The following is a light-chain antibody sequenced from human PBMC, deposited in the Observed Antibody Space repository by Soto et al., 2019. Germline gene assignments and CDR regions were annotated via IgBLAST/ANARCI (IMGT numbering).Light chain of an antibody. Sequence: IVFTQSPATLSLSPGERATLSCSASQSVSSYLAWYQQKPGQAPRLLIYDASNRATGIPARFSGSGSGTDFTLSISSLEPEDFAVYYCQQRSNWHRTFGQGTKVDIK. V-gene: IGKV3-11*01. J-gene: IGKJ1*01. CDR3: QQRSNWHRT. CDR2: DAS. CDR1: QSVSSY.